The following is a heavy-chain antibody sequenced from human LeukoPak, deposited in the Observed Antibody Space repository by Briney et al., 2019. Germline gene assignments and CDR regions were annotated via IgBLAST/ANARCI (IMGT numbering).Heavy chain of an antibody. CDR1: GFTFDDYA. V-gene: IGHV3-9*03. D-gene: IGHD1-1*01. J-gene: IGHJ6*03. CDR3: AKGSGTLIKNYMDV. Sequence: GGSLRLSCAASGFTFDDYAMHWVRQAPGKGLEWVSGISWNSGSIGYADSVKGRFTISRDNAKNSLYLQMNSLRAEDMALCYCAKGSGTLIKNYMDVWGKGTTVTVSS. CDR2: ISWNSGSI.